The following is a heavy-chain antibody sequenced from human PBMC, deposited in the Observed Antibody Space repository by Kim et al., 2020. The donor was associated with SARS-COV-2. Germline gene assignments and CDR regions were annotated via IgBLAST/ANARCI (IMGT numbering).Heavy chain of an antibody. Sequence: GGSLRLSCAASGFTFSSSRMTWVRQAPGKGLEWVSSISSSSSYIYSADSVKGRCTITSNNANNSLYLQMNRMSVEDTAVYYCARAYSSGWAYFDYWGQGTLVTVSS. J-gene: IGHJ4*02. CDR1: GFTFSSSR. D-gene: IGHD6-19*01. CDR3: ARAYSSGWAYFDY. CDR2: ISSSSSYI. V-gene: IGHV3-21*03.